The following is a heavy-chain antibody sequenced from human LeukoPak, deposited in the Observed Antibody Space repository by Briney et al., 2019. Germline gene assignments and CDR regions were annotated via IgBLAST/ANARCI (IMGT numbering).Heavy chain of an antibody. CDR1: GGSISSYY. CDR3: ARDSRPSYPYYYDSSGYYPEYYFDY. D-gene: IGHD3-22*01. CDR2: IYYSGST. Sequence: SETLPLTCTVSGGSISSYYWSWIRQPPGKGLEWIGYIYYSGSTNYNPSLKSRVTISVDTSKNQFSLKLSSVTAADTAVYYCARDSRPSYPYYYDSSGYYPEYYFDYWGQGTLVTVSS. V-gene: IGHV4-59*01. J-gene: IGHJ4*02.